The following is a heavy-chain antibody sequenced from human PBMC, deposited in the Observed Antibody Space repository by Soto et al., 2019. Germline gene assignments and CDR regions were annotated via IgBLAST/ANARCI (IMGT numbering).Heavy chain of an antibody. Sequence: QVQLVQSGAEVKRPGSSVKVSCKASGDTFSFYSINWVRQATGLGLEWMGRVNPILSMSNYAQRFQGRVTMTAEKSTSTAYMELSGLRSEDTAMYYCATSYGSGYRAFDYWGQGALVTVSS. D-gene: IGHD3-10*01. CDR1: GDTFSFYS. J-gene: IGHJ4*02. CDR3: ATSYGSGYRAFDY. CDR2: VNPILSMS. V-gene: IGHV1-69*04.